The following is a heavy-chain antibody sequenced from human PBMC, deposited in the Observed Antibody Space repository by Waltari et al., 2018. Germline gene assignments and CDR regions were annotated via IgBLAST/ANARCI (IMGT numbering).Heavy chain of an antibody. D-gene: IGHD3-3*01. CDR2: IHYSGST. V-gene: IGHV4-39*01. Sequence: QLQLQESGPGLVKPSETLSLTCTVSGGSISSSSYYWGWIRQPPGKGLEWIGSIHYSGSTYYNPSLKSRVTISVDTSKNQFSLKLSSVTAADTAVYYCCRITIFGVVPYWGQGTLVTVSS. J-gene: IGHJ4*02. CDR3: CRITIFGVVPY. CDR1: GGSISSSSYY.